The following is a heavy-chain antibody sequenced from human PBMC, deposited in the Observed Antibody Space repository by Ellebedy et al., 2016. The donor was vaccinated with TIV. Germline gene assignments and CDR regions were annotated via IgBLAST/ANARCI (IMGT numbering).Heavy chain of an antibody. V-gene: IGHV3-9*01. CDR3: AKDHLDIVVVPAASYYYYYMDV. D-gene: IGHD2-2*01. Sequence: SLKISXAASGFTFDDYAMHWVRQAPGKGLEWVSGISWNSGSIGYADSLKGRFTISRDNAKNSLYLQMNSLRAEDTALYYCAKDHLDIVVVPAASYYYYYMDVWGKGTTVTVSS. CDR2: ISWNSGSI. J-gene: IGHJ6*03. CDR1: GFTFDDYA.